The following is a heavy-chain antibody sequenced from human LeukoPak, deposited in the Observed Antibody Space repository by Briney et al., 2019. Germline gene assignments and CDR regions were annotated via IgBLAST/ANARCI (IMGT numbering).Heavy chain of an antibody. CDR2: IYYSGNT. V-gene: IGHV4-39*01. D-gene: IGHD3/OR15-3a*01. Sequence: SETLSLTCTVSGVSISSSNSYWGWIRQPPGKELEWIVSIYYSGNTYYNSSLKSQVSISINTSKNQYSLMHTSMTAADTAVYYCARQTGSGLFILPGGQGTPVTVSS. CDR1: GVSISSSNSY. J-gene: IGHJ4*02. CDR3: ARQTGSGLFILP.